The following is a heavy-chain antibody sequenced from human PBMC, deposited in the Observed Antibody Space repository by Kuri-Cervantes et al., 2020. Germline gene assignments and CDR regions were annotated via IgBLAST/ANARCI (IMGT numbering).Heavy chain of an antibody. D-gene: IGHD3-22*01. CDR2: ISSSSSTI. CDR3: ARTGAYFDCSGYYWDY. CDR1: GFTFSSYS. V-gene: IGHV3-48*02. J-gene: IGHJ4*01. Sequence: GEALKISCAASGFTFSSYSMNWVRQAPGKGLEWVSYISSSSSTIYYADSVKCRFIISRDNAKNLLLLQMNSMRDEDTSVYYCARTGAYFDCSGYYWDYWGQGPLVTVSS.